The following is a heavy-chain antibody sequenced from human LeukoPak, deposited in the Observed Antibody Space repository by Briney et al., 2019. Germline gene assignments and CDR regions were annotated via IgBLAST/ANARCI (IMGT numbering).Heavy chain of an antibody. J-gene: IGHJ4*02. Sequence: SVKVSCKASGYTFTSYGISWVRQAPGQGLEWMGRIIPILGIANYAQKFQGRVTITADKSTSTAYMELSSLRSEDTAVYYCARGRYYYGSGDSFDYWGQGTLVTVSS. CDR2: IIPILGIA. D-gene: IGHD3-10*01. CDR3: ARGRYYYGSGDSFDY. CDR1: GYTFTSYG. V-gene: IGHV1-69*04.